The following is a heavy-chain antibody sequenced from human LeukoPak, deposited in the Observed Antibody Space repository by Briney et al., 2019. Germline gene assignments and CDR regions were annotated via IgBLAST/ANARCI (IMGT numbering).Heavy chain of an antibody. Sequence: SETLSLTSTVSGGSISSYYCSWIRQPAGKGLEWIGRIYTSGSTHYNPSLKSRVTVSVDTSKNQYSLKLSSVTAADTAVYYCARDSGSYPFDYWGPGTLVTVSS. CDR1: GGSISSYY. J-gene: IGHJ4*02. V-gene: IGHV4-4*07. CDR3: ARDSGSYPFDY. D-gene: IGHD1-26*01. CDR2: IYTSGST.